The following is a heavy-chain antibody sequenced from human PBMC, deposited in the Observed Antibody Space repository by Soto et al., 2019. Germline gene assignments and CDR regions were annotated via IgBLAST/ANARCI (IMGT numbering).Heavy chain of an antibody. CDR2: IWSDGTNK. V-gene: IGHV3-33*01. CDR1: RLSFSTHG. Sequence: LRLSCVASRLSFSTHGMHWVRQSPGKGLEWVGVIWSDGTNKYYADSLKGRFTITRDNAENTAYLQMDNLRVEDTAVYYCARDRANYDNSGYPWFFDLWGRGTLVTVSS. J-gene: IGHJ2*01. CDR3: ARDRANYDNSGYPWFFDL. D-gene: IGHD3-22*01.